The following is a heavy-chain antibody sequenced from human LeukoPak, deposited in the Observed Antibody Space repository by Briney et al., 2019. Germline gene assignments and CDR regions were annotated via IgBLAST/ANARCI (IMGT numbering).Heavy chain of an antibody. CDR3: ARQGGSYSFDY. CDR1: GGSISSYY. Sequence: PSETLSLTCTVSGGSISSYYWSWIRQPPGKGLEWIGCIYYSGSTNYNPSLKSRVTISVDTSKNQFSLKLSSVTAADTAVYYCARQGGSYSFDYWGQGTLVTVSS. D-gene: IGHD1-26*01. V-gene: IGHV4-59*08. CDR2: IYYSGST. J-gene: IGHJ4*02.